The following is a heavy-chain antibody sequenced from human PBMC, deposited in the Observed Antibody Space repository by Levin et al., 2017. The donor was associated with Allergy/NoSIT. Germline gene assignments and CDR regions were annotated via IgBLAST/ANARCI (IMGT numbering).Heavy chain of an antibody. D-gene: IGHD1-26*01. CDR2: IKQDGSEK. CDR3: ARDRTGAS. CDR1: GFSFSNYW. J-gene: IGHJ4*02. Sequence: GESLKISCAASGFSFSNYWMSWVRQAPGKGLEWVANIKQDGSEKYYVDSVKGRFTISRDNAKNSLYLQMNSLRVEDTAVYFCARDRTGASWGQGTLVTVSS. V-gene: IGHV3-7*04.